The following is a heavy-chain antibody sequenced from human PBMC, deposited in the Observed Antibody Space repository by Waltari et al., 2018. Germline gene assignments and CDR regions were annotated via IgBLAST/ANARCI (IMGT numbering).Heavy chain of an antibody. CDR2: INHSGST. Sequence: QVQLQQWGAGLLKPSETLSLTCAVSGGSFSGYYWSWLPQPPGKGLEWSGEINHSGSTNYNPSLKSRVTISVDTSKNQFSLKLSSVTAADTAVYYCARAETTVTSDFFDYWGQGTLVTVSS. D-gene: IGHD4-17*01. V-gene: IGHV4-34*01. CDR1: GGSFSGYY. CDR3: ARAETTVTSDFFDY. J-gene: IGHJ4*02.